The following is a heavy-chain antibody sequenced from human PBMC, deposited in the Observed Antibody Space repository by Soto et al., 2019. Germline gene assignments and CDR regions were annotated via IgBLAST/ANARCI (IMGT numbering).Heavy chain of an antibody. CDR3: GSVRPSGYVLS. V-gene: IGHV4-59*01. Sequence: PWETLSLTCTVSGGSLSSYYWTWIRQSPGKGLEWIGYVYFSGNTNYNPSLKSRVTISIDTSKNQFSLRLASVTAADTAFYYCGSVRPSGYVLSWGQGTLVTVSS. J-gene: IGHJ5*02. CDR1: GGSLSSYY. D-gene: IGHD6-25*01. CDR2: VYFSGNT.